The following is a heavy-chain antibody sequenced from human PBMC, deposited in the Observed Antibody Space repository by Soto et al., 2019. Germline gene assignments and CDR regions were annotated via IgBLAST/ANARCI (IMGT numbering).Heavy chain of an antibody. Sequence: QVPVVQSGAEVKEPGASVKVSCKASGYTFSTYAMHWVRQAPGQSLEWMGWINGGTGQTRYSQRFQDRVTITRDTPASTANMELTSLTSEDTAVYYCARGKGMEENYYYYGLDIWGQGTTVTVSS. D-gene: IGHD1-1*01. CDR3: ARGKGMEENYYYYGLDI. J-gene: IGHJ6*02. V-gene: IGHV1-3*01. CDR1: GYTFSTYA. CDR2: INGGTGQT.